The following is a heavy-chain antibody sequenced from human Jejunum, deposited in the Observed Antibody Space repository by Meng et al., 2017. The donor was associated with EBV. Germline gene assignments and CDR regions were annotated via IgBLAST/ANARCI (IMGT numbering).Heavy chain of an antibody. CDR3: ARDLGSGNYYGY. CDR1: GFIFSSSW. Sequence: GQLVESGGALVQVGGSLGLSGLASGFIFSSSWMHWVRQAPGKGLVWVSHINHEGSFTNYAESVKGRFTISRDDAKNTLYLQMNSLRAEDTAVYYCARDLGSGNYYGYWGQGTLVTVSS. J-gene: IGHJ4*02. V-gene: IGHV3-74*01. CDR2: INHEGSFT. D-gene: IGHD3-10*01.